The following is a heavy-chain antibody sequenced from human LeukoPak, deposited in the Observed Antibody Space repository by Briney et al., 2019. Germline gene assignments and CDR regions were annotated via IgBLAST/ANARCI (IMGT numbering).Heavy chain of an antibody. J-gene: IGHJ6*03. CDR3: ARDRWFGESRYMDV. CDR1: GGSINNFY. CDR2: ISYRGST. V-gene: IGHV4-59*01. D-gene: IGHD3-10*01. Sequence: KPSETLSLTCTVSGGSINNFYWSWIRQPPGKGLEWIGYISYRGSTNYIPSLKSRVTISVDTSKIQFSLNLSSVTAADTAVYYCARDRWFGESRYMDVWGKGTTVTISS.